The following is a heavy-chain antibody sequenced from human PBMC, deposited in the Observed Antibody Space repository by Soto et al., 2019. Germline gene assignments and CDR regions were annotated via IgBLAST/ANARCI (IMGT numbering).Heavy chain of an antibody. CDR2: IYYSGST. J-gene: IGHJ5*02. D-gene: IGHD2-15*01. Sequence: SETLSLTCTVSGGSISSYYWSWIRQPPGKGLEWIGYIYYSGSTNYNPSLKSRVTISVDTSKNQFSLKLSSVTAADTAVYYCAGDSYCSGGSCYFYPWGQGTLVTVSS. V-gene: IGHV4-59*01. CDR3: AGDSYCSGGSCYFYP. CDR1: GGSISSYY.